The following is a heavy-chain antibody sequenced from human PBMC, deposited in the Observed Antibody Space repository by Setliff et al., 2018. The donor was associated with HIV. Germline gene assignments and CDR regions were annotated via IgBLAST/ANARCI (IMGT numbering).Heavy chain of an antibody. J-gene: IGHJ3*02. V-gene: IGHV1-69*06. CDR3: ASESGGRGDAFDI. D-gene: IGHD2-15*01. Sequence: ASVKVSCKASGSTFSTYAISWVRQAPGQGLEWMGDLIPIFGTANYAQKFQGRVTVTADKSTSTAYMELSSLRSEDTAVYYCASESGGRGDAFDIWGQGTMVTVSS. CDR1: GSTFSTYA. CDR2: LIPIFGTA.